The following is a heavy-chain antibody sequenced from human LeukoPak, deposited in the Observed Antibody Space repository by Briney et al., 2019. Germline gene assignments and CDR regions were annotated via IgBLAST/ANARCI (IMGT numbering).Heavy chain of an antibody. J-gene: IGHJ3*02. CDR2: IKQDGSEK. Sequence: GGSLRLSCAASGFTFSSYWMSWVRQAPGKGLEWVANIKQDGSEKYYVDSVKGRFTISREKAKNSLYLQMNRLRAEDTALYYCARDHTMVLVVTNDAFYIWGQGTMVTVSS. V-gene: IGHV3-7*01. D-gene: IGHD3-10*01. CDR3: ARDHTMVLVVTNDAFYI. CDR1: GFTFSSYW.